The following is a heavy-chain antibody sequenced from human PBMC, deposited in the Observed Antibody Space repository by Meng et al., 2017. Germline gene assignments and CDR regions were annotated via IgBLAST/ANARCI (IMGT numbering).Heavy chain of an antibody. Sequence: QGARSEAARGVVKPSGTRSLTCAVAGGSISSSSWWSWVRQPPGKGLEWIGEIYHSGSTNYNPSLKSRVTISVDKSKNQFSLKLSSVTAADTAVYYCARVVAATTLFLDYWGQGTLVTVSS. V-gene: IGHV4-4*02. CDR1: GGSISSSSW. CDR2: IYHSGST. J-gene: IGHJ4*02. D-gene: IGHD2-15*01. CDR3: ARVVAATTLFLDY.